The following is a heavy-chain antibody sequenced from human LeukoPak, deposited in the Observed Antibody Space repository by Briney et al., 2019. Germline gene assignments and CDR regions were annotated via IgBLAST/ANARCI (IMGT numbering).Heavy chain of an antibody. D-gene: IGHD6-19*01. J-gene: IGHJ4*02. CDR1: GGSISSSSYY. V-gene: IGHV4-39*01. Sequence: SETLSLTCTVSGGSISSSSYYWGCIRQPPGQGLEWVGSIYYSRSTYYNPSRKSRVTIDVDTSKHQFSLKLSSVTAADTAVYYCARGRRRSSGWSFDYWGQGTLVTVSS. CDR3: ARGRRRSSGWSFDY. CDR2: IYYSRST.